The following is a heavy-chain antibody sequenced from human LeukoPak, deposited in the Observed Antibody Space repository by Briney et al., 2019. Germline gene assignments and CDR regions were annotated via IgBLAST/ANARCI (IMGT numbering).Heavy chain of an antibody. D-gene: IGHD5-18*01. V-gene: IGHV3-48*01. CDR3: ARDPGYSYGQTFDY. CDR2: IIGSSGTI. J-gene: IGHJ4*02. CDR1: GITFSSYS. Sequence: GGSLRLSCAASGITFSSYSMAWVRQAPGKGLEWVSFIIGSSGTIYYADSVKGRFTISRDNAKSSLFLQMNSLRAEDTAVYYCARDPGYSYGQTFDYWGQGTLVTVSS.